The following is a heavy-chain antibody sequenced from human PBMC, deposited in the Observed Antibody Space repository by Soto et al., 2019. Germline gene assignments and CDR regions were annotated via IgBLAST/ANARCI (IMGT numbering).Heavy chain of an antibody. Sequence: GGSLRLSCAASGFTFSSYAMGCVRQGPGKGLEWVAVVSIGGSTHYADSVRGRFTISRDNSKNTLSLQMDSLTAEDTAVYFCAKRRGAGGHFDYWGQGXLVTVSS. CDR1: GFTFSSYA. CDR3: AKRRGAGGHFDY. J-gene: IGHJ4*02. V-gene: IGHV3-23*01. D-gene: IGHD2-15*01. CDR2: VSIGGST.